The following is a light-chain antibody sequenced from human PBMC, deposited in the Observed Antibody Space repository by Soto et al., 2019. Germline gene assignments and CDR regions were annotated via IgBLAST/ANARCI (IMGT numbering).Light chain of an antibody. CDR3: QQYGSSPPFT. CDR1: QSLSSSY. Sequence: EIVLTQSPGTLSLSPGERVTLSCRASQSLSSSYLAWYQQKPGQAPRLLIYGASSRATGIPDRFSGSGSGTDFPLTISRLEPEDFAVYYCQQYGSSPPFTFGQGTKLEIK. V-gene: IGKV3-20*01. CDR2: GAS. J-gene: IGKJ2*01.